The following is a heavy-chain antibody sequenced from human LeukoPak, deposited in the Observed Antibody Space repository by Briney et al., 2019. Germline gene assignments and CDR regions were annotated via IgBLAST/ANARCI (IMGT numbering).Heavy chain of an antibody. Sequence: ASVKVSCKASGYTFTSYGISWVRQAPGQGVEWMGWISAYNGNTNYAQKLQGRVTMTTSTSTSTAYIELGSLGSDGPAWYYCWRAWGLYCRSTSSYTGWFDPSGQGTLVTASS. D-gene: IGHD2-2*02. CDR1: GYTFTSYG. V-gene: IGHV1-18*01. J-gene: IGHJ5*02. CDR3: WRAWGLYCRSTSSYTGWFDP. CDR2: ISAYNGNT.